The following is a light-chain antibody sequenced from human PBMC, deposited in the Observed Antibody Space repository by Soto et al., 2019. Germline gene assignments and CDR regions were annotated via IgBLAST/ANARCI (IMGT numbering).Light chain of an antibody. J-gene: IGKJ1*01. V-gene: IGKV3-20*01. CDR1: QSVSSSY. Sequence: EIVLTQSPGTLSLSPGERATLSCRASQSVSSSYLAWYQQKPGQAPRLLIYGASSRATGIPDRFSGSGSGTDFPLTISRLEPEDFAVYYCQQYGSSPQTFRQGTKVEIK. CDR2: GAS. CDR3: QQYGSSPQT.